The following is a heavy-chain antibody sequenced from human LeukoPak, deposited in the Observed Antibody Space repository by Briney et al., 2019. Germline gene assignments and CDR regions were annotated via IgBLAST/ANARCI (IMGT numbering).Heavy chain of an antibody. V-gene: IGHV3-30-3*01. CDR1: GFTFSSYA. J-gene: IGHJ3*02. D-gene: IGHD5-18*01. Sequence: GGSLRLSCAASGFTFSSYAMHWVRQAPGKGLEWVAVISYDGSNKYYADSVKGRFTISRDNSKNTLYVQMNSLRAEDTAIYYCARVRVTWVHLWLGAVDIWGQGTMVTVSS. CDR3: ARVRVTWVHLWLGAVDI. CDR2: ISYDGSNK.